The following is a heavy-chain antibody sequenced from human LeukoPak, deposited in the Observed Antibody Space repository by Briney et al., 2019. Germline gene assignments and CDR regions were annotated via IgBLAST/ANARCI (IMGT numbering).Heavy chain of an antibody. Sequence: ASVKVSCKASGYTFTAYYMHWVRRAPGQGLEWMGWINPNSGGTKYAQNFQDRVTMTRDTSISTAYMELSRLRSDDTAVYYCARAFYNWNSNWFDPWGQGTLVTVSS. CDR2: INPNSGGT. CDR3: ARAFYNWNSNWFDP. V-gene: IGHV1-2*02. J-gene: IGHJ5*02. CDR1: GYTFTAYY. D-gene: IGHD1-7*01.